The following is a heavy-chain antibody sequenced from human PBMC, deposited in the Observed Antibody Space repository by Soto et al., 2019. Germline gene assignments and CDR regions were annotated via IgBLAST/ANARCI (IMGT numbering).Heavy chain of an antibody. Sequence: GESLKISCKGVGYRLDAAWIGWVRQMPGKGLEWMGIIKPGGSDLRYSPSFRGQVTISADAAVNTAYLQWDSLKASDTAMYYCARQITYICDFWGQRTLVTVSS. CDR2: IKPGGSDL. CDR3: ARQITYICDF. CDR1: GYRLDAAW. J-gene: IGHJ4*02. V-gene: IGHV5-51*01. D-gene: IGHD3-10*01.